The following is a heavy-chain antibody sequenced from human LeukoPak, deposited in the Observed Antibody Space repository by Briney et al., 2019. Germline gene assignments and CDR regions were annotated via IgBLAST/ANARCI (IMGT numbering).Heavy chain of an antibody. Sequence: PSETLSLTCTVSGGSISSYYWSWIRQPPGKGLEWIGYVYYSGSTSYNPSLKSRVTMSVDTSKNQFSLKLSSVTAADTAVYYCVRDHYYNSSGYTFRHWGQGTLVTVSS. D-gene: IGHD3-22*01. J-gene: IGHJ1*01. V-gene: IGHV4-59*01. CDR2: VYYSGST. CDR3: VRDHYYNSSGYTFRH. CDR1: GGSISSYY.